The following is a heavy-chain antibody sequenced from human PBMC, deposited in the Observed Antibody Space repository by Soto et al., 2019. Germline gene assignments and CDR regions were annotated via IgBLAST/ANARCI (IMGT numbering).Heavy chain of an antibody. CDR2: IYYTGKT. D-gene: IGHD2-2*01. CDR3: GRDLTSNANCIDP. J-gene: IGHJ5*02. CDR1: GDYIHVGGYY. V-gene: IGHV4-30-4*01. Sequence: SETLSLTCSVSGDYIHVGGYYWTWIRQRPGKGLEWMGYIYYTGKTYYNPSLESRLTMSVDRSKNQFSLRLTSVTAADTAVYFCGRDLTSNANCIDPWGQGNLVTVYS.